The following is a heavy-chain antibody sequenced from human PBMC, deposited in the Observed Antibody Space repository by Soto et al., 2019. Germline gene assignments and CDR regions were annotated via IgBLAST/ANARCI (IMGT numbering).Heavy chain of an antibody. V-gene: IGHV3-30*18. Sequence: LVESGGGAVQPGRSLRLSCLASGFSFSGFAMHWVRQTPGKGLEPVAVISFDGSYTHHSVSVKGRFIISRDNSKNRLYMQMNSLRSADTGRYFCAKDQGVGGTVGLFDYWGQGILVTVSS. D-gene: IGHD1-26*01. J-gene: IGHJ4*02. CDR1: GFSFSGFA. CDR2: ISFDGSYT. CDR3: AKDQGVGGTVGLFDY.